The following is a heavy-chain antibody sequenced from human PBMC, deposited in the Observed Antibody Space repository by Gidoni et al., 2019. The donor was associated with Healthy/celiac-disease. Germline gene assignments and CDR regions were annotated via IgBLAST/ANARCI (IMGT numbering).Heavy chain of an antibody. CDR3: ARDRDYFDY. CDR1: GFTFSSSG. CDR2: IWYDGSNK. J-gene: IGHJ4*02. Sequence: QVQLVESGGGVVQPGRSLRLSCAASGFTFSSSGMHWVRQAPGKGLEWVADIWYDGSNKYYADSVKGRFTISRDNSKNTLYLQMNSLRAEDTAVYYCARDRDYFDYWGQGTLVTVSA. V-gene: IGHV3-33*01. D-gene: IGHD3-10*01.